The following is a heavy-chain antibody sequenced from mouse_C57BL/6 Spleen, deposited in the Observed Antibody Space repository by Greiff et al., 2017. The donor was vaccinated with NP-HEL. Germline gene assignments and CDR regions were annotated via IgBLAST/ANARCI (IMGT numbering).Heavy chain of an antibody. CDR3: TTLMVTTTGFAY. J-gene: IGHJ3*01. Sequence: VQLQQSGAELVRPGASVKLSCTASGFNIKDDYMHWVKQRPEQGLEWIGWIDPENGDTEYASNFQGKATITADTSSNTAYLQLSSLTSEDTAVYYCTTLMVTTTGFAYWGQVTLVTVSA. D-gene: IGHD2-2*01. V-gene: IGHV14-4*01. CDR2: IDPENGDT. CDR1: GFNIKDDY.